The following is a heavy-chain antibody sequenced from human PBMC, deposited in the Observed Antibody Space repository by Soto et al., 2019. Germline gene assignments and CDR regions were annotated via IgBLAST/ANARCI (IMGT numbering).Heavy chain of an antibody. CDR3: ARAPGGIVVVVAATLGGSGYGMDV. Sequence: SETLSLTCAVYGGSFSGYYWSWIRQPPGKGLEWIGEINHSGSTYYNPSLKSRVTISVDTSKNQFSLKLSSVTAADTAVYYCARAPGGIVVVVAATLGGSGYGMDVWGQGTTVTVSS. D-gene: IGHD2-15*01. CDR2: INHSGST. V-gene: IGHV4-34*01. CDR1: GGSFSGYY. J-gene: IGHJ6*02.